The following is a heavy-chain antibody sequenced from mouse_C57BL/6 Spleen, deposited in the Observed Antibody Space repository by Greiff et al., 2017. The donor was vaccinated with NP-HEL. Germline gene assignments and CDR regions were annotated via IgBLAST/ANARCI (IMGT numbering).Heavy chain of an antibody. Sequence: EVQLVESGGGLVQPGGSLSLSCAASGFTFTDYYMSWVRQPPGKALEWLGFIRNKANGYTTEYSASVKGRFTISRDNSQSILYLQMNALRAEDSATYYCARWGTTVVGDYWGQGTTLTVSS. J-gene: IGHJ2*01. D-gene: IGHD1-1*01. CDR2: IRNKANGYTT. V-gene: IGHV7-3*01. CDR3: ARWGTTVVGDY. CDR1: GFTFTDYY.